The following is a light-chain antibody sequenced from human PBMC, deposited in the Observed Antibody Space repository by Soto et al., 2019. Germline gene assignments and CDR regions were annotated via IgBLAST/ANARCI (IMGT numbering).Light chain of an antibody. Sequence: QSALTQPASVSGSPGQSITISCTGTSSDVGGHNYVSWYQQHPGEAPKLMIFDVNNRPSGVSNRFSGSRSGNTASLTVSGLQAEDEAGYYCSSYASSTTPHVIFGGGTKLTVL. J-gene: IGLJ2*01. V-gene: IGLV2-14*03. CDR2: DVN. CDR1: SSDVGGHNY. CDR3: SSYASSTTPHVI.